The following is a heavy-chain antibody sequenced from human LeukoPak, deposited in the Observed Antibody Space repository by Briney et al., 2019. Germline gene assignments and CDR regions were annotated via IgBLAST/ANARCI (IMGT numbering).Heavy chain of an antibody. CDR3: ARGSALAVAGAVDY. J-gene: IGHJ4*02. CDR2: IYTSGST. V-gene: IGHV4-61*02. Sequence: SETLSLTCTVPGGSISSGSYYWSWIRQPAGKGLEWIGRIYTSGSTNYNPSLKSRVTISADTSKNQFSLKLSSVTAADTAVYYCARGSALAVAGAVDYWGQGTLVTVSS. CDR1: GGSISSGSYY. D-gene: IGHD6-19*01.